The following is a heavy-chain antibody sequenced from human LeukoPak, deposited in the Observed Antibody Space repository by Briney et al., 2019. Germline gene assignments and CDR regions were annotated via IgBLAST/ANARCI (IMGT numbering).Heavy chain of an antibody. CDR3: ARDWFTTVTTLV. V-gene: IGHV1-2*02. CDR2: INPNSGGT. J-gene: IGHJ4*02. Sequence: ASVKVSCKASGYTFTGYYMHWVRQAPGQGLEWMGWINPNSGGTNYAQKFQSRVTMTRDTSISTAYMELSRLRSDDTAVYYCARDWFTTVTTLVWGQGTLVTVSS. D-gene: IGHD4-11*01. CDR1: GYTFTGYY.